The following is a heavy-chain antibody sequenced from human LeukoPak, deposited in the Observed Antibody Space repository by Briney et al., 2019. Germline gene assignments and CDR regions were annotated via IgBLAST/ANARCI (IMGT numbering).Heavy chain of an antibody. CDR3: TTGIKTADH. D-gene: IGHD2-15*01. V-gene: IGHV3-49*04. J-gene: IGHJ4*02. CDR2: IRSKPYGETT. CDR1: GFTFGEYA. Sequence: GGSLRLSCTTSGFTFGEYAMSWVRQAPGKGREWVGFIRSKPYGETTEYAASVKGRFTISRDDSKSIAYLQMNSLKTEDTAVYYCTTGIKTADHWGQGTLVTVSS.